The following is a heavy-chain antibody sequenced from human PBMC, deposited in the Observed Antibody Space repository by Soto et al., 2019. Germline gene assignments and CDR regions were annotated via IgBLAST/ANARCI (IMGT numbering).Heavy chain of an antibody. V-gene: IGHV4-39*01. CDR1: GGSISSSSYY. CDR2: IYYSGST. CDR3: ARPTSSNIVVVPAAMSNWFDP. Sequence: SETLSLTCTVSGGSISSSSYYWGWIRQPPGKGLEWIGRIYYSGSTYYNPSLKSRVTISVDTSKNQFSLKLSSVTAADTAVYYCARPTSSNIVVVPAAMSNWFDPRGQGTQVTVSS. D-gene: IGHD2-2*01. J-gene: IGHJ5*02.